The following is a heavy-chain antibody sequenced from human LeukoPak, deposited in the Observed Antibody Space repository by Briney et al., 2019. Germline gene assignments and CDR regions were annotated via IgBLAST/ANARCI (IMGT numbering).Heavy chain of an antibody. J-gene: IGHJ3*02. CDR2: IYYSGST. Sequence: SETLSLTCTVSGGSISSYYWSWIRQPPGKGLEWVGYIYYSGSTNYNPSLKSRVTISVGTSKNQFSLKLSSVTAADTAVYYCARESNTAMGREGAFDIWGQGTMVTVSS. V-gene: IGHV4-59*01. CDR1: GGSISSYY. CDR3: ARESNTAMGREGAFDI. D-gene: IGHD5-18*01.